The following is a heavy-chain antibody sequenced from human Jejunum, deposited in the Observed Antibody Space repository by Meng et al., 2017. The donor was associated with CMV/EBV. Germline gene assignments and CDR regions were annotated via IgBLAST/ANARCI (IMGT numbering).Heavy chain of an antibody. D-gene: IGHD3-3*01. CDR3: ARAGGIYDSPDV. CDR1: GYSFTSYE. J-gene: IGHJ6*02. CDR2: ISSSSSYI. Sequence: GSGYSFTSYEMNWVRQAPGKGLEWVSSISSSSSYIYYADSVKGRFTISRDNAKNSLYLQMNSLRAEDTAVYYCARAGGIYDSPDVWGQGTTVTVSS. V-gene: IGHV3-21*01.